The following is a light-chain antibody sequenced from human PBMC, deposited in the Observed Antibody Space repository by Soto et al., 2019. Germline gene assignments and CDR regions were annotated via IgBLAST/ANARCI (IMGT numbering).Light chain of an antibody. CDR3: QVWDSSSDHYV. CDR2: DDG. V-gene: IGLV3-21*02. Sequence: SYELTQPPTVSVAPGQTARLPYGEDNIATKSVHWYQQKPGQAPIVVVYDDGDRPSGIPERFSGSNSENTATLTISRVEAGDEADYFCQVWDSSSDHYVFGTGTKVTVL. J-gene: IGLJ1*01. CDR1: NIATKS.